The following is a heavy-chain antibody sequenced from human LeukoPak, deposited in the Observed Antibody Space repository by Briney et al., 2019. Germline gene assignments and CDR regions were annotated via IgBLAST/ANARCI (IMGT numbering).Heavy chain of an antibody. D-gene: IGHD5-12*01. CDR2: INPNSGGT. CDR1: GYSFTGYY. CDR3: ARDRGYSGYDRFDY. V-gene: IGHV1-2*02. J-gene: IGHJ4*02. Sequence: ASVKVSCKASGYSFTGYYMHWVRQAPGQGLEWMGRINPNSGGTNYAQKFQGRVTMTRDTSTSTVYMELSSLRSEDTAVYYCARDRGYSGYDRFDYWGQGTLVTVSP.